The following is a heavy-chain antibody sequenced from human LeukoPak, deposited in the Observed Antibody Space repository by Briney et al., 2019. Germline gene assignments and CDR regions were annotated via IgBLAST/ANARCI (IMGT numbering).Heavy chain of an antibody. J-gene: IGHJ4*02. Sequence: SQTLSLTCTVSGGSISSGDYYWSWIRQPPGKGLEWIGYIYYSGSTNYNPSLKSRVTISVDTSKNQIYLKLSSVTAADTAVYYCARDRRSGEDSNFWGQGTLVTVSS. CDR3: ARDRRSGEDSNF. D-gene: IGHD2-15*01. CDR2: IYYSGST. CDR1: GGSISSGDYY. V-gene: IGHV4-61*08.